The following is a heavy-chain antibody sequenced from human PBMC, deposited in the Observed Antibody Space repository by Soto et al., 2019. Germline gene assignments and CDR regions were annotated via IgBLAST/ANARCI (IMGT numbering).Heavy chain of an antibody. Sequence: EVQLVESGGGLVKPGGSLRLSCAASGFTFSSYSMNWVRQAPGKGLEWVSSISSSSSYIYYADSVKGRFTISRDNAKNSLYLQMNSLRAEDTAVYYCARGGYSDYDRLPYYYYYYMDVWGKGTTVTVSS. CDR3: ARGGYSDYDRLPYYYYYYMDV. J-gene: IGHJ6*03. V-gene: IGHV3-21*01. CDR1: GFTFSSYS. CDR2: ISSSSSYI. D-gene: IGHD5-12*01.